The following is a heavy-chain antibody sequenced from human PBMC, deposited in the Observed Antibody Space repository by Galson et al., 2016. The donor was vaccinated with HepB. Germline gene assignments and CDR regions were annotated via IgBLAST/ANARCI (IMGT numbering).Heavy chain of an antibody. V-gene: IGHV3-7*01. Sequence: SLRLSCAASGFRFSTYWMTWVRQAPGKGLEWVASIRQDGSEKYYVDSVKGRFTISRDNAKNSVSLKMNSLRVEDTAVYYCARKRYFYDGSYYFQQYYFDYWGQGTLVTVSS. D-gene: IGHD3-22*01. CDR3: ARKRYFYDGSYYFQQYYFDY. J-gene: IGHJ4*02. CDR2: IRQDGSEK. CDR1: GFRFSTYW.